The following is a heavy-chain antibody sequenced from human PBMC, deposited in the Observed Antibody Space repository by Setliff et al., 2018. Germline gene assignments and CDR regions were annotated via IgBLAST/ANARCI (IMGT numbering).Heavy chain of an antibody. J-gene: IGHJ5*02. Sequence: ETLSLTCTVSGGSVSNSGFFWGWLRQAPGKGLEWIGNIYDSGSSNYNASLKSRLIITRDTSKNQISLKLTFVTAADTAVYYCGRGFSRIEGWGNWFDPWGQGILVTVSS. V-gene: IGHV4-39*01. CDR3: GRGFSRIEGWGNWFDP. CDR1: GGSVSNSGFF. D-gene: IGHD2-15*01. CDR2: IYDSGSS.